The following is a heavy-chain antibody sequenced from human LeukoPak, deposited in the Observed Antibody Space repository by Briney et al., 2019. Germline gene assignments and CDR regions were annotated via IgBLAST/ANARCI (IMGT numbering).Heavy chain of an antibody. Sequence: GASVKVSCKASGYTFTSYVMHWVRQAPGQSLEWMGWVNAGNGNTKYSQEFQGRVTITRDTSASTAYRELSSLRSEDMAVYYCARGIAAAGYYYFYMDVWGKGTTVTVSS. V-gene: IGHV1-3*03. CDR1: GYTFTSYV. D-gene: IGHD6-13*01. J-gene: IGHJ6*03. CDR2: VNAGNGNT. CDR3: ARGIAAAGYYYFYMDV.